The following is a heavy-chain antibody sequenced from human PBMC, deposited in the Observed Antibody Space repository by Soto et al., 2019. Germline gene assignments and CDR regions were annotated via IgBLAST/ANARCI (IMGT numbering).Heavy chain of an antibody. CDR2: INAGNGNT. J-gene: IGHJ6*03. D-gene: IGHD5-18*01. Sequence: QVQLVQSGAEVKKPGASVKVSCKASGYTFTSYAMHWVRQAPGQRLEWMGWINAGNGNTKYSQKFKGRVTITRDTSASTAYMELSSLRSEDTAVYYCARDPGYSYEYYYYMDVWGKGTTVTVSS. CDR3: ARDPGYSYEYYYYMDV. V-gene: IGHV1-3*01. CDR1: GYTFTSYA.